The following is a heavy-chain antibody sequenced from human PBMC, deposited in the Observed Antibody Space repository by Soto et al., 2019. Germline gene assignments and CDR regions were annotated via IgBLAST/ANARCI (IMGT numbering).Heavy chain of an antibody. J-gene: IGHJ4*02. CDR2: IHDSGIT. CDR3: AREYAFSRDY. CDR1: VGSMRSYS. Sequence: SETLPLTSSVSVGSMRSYSWSWIRQPPGKGLEWIGYIHDSGITDYNPSLKSRATISIDTFRNQISLNLHSVTAADTAVYYCAREYAFSRDYWGQGTVVTVS. V-gene: IGHV4-59*01. D-gene: IGHD2-2*01.